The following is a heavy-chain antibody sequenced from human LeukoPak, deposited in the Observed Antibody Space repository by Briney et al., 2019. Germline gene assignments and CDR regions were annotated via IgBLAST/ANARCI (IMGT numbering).Heavy chain of an antibody. J-gene: IGHJ5*02. CDR3: ARVKWELLPPGGPNWFDP. V-gene: IGHV3-11*05. D-gene: IGHD1-26*01. CDR1: GFTFSDYY. Sequence: KPGGSLRLSCAASGFTFSDYYMSWIRQAPGKGLEWVSYISSSSSYTNYADSVKGRFTISRDNAKNSLYLQMNSLRAEDTAVYYFARVKWELLPPGGPNWFDPWGQGTLVTVSS. CDR2: ISSSSSYT.